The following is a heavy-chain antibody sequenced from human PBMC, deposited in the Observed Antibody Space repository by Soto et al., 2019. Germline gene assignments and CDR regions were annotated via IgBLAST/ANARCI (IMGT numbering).Heavy chain of an antibody. CDR3: ARGVAGSGFDL. J-gene: IGHJ4*02. Sequence: SQTLSLTCAISEDSVSSNTAALNWIRSSPSRGLEWLGRTYYMSNWRHDYAVSVKSRITVNPDTSKNHFSLQLNSVTPDDTAVYYCARGVAGSGFDLWGQGTLVTVSS. D-gene: IGHD6-19*01. CDR2: TYYMSNWRH. CDR1: EDSVSSNTAA. V-gene: IGHV6-1*01.